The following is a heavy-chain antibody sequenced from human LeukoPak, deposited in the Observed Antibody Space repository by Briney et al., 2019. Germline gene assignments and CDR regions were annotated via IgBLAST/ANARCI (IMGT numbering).Heavy chain of an antibody. Sequence: GGSLRLSCAASGFTFSSYSMNWVRQAPGKGLERISYISSSSRTVYYADSVRGRFTISRDNARNSLYLHMNSLSDEDTAVYFCARVTGSPIIFDFWGQGNLVTVSS. J-gene: IGHJ4*02. V-gene: IGHV3-48*02. D-gene: IGHD1-26*01. CDR3: ARVTGSPIIFDF. CDR1: GFTFSSYS. CDR2: ISSSSRTV.